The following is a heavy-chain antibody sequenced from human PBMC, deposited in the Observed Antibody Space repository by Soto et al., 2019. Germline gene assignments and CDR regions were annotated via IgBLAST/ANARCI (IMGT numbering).Heavy chain of an antibody. CDR1: GFSFGSYG. D-gene: IGHD2-15*01. V-gene: IGHV3-33*01. CDR2: IWFDGSNK. Sequence: QVQLVESGGGVVQPGRSLRLSCAASGFSFGSYGMHWVRQAPGKGLEWVAIIWFDGSNKYYAESVKGRFTISRDNSKNTLFLQMNSLTADDTAVYYCARALGHCSGGGCHTYPYWGQGALVSVSS. CDR3: ARALGHCSGGGCHTYPY. J-gene: IGHJ4*02.